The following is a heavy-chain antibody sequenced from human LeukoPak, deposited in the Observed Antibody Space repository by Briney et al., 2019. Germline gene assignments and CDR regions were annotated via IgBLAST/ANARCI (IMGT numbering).Heavy chain of an antibody. CDR3: ARGGYSNY. Sequence: SETLSLTCAVYGGSFSGYYWSWIRQPPGKGLEWIGEISHSGSTNYNPSLKSRVTISVDTSKNQFSLKLSSVTAADTAVYYCARGGYSNYWGQGTLVTVSS. CDR1: GGSFSGYY. V-gene: IGHV4-34*01. J-gene: IGHJ4*02. CDR2: ISHSGST. D-gene: IGHD4-11*01.